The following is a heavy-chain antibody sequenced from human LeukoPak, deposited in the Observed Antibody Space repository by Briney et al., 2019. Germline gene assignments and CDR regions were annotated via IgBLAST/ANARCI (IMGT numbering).Heavy chain of an antibody. D-gene: IGHD4-23*01. J-gene: IGHJ3*02. CDR3: ARDHTLRWSTPGAFDI. CDR1: GGSISSYY. CDR2: IYYSGST. Sequence: PSETLSLTCTVSGGSISSYYWSWIRQPPGKGLEWIGYIYYSGSTNYNPSLKSRVTISVDTSKNQFSLKLSSVTAADTAVYYCARDHTLRWSTPGAFDIWGQGTMVTVSS. V-gene: IGHV4-59*12.